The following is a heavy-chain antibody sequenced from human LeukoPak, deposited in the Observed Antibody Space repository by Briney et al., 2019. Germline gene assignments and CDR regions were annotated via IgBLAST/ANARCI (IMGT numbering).Heavy chain of an antibody. J-gene: IGHJ3*02. CDR1: GGSISSGGYS. CDR3: ARDMNYYDSSGRSDAFDI. D-gene: IGHD3-22*01. Sequence: PSETLSLTCAVSGGSISSGGYSWSWIRQPPGKGLEWIGYIYYSGSTYYNPSLKSRVTISVDTSKNQFSLKLSSVTAADTAVYYCARDMNYYDSSGRSDAFDIWGQGTMVTVSS. V-gene: IGHV4-30-4*07. CDR2: IYYSGST.